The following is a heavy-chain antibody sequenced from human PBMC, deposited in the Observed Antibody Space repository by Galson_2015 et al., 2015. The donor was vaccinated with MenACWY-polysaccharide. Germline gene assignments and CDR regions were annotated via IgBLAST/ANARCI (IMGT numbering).Heavy chain of an antibody. CDR3: AKAEGWEVTEYYFDY. J-gene: IGHJ4*02. V-gene: IGHV3-23*01. CDR2: IHNDAATT. CDR1: GFAFSNYA. Sequence: SLRLSCAGSGFAFSNYAMSWVSLIHNDAATTGYADFVKGRFTISRDKSKNTVYLQMNSLSAEDTAIYYCAKAEGWEVTEYYFDYWGQGTLATVSS. D-gene: IGHD1-26*01.